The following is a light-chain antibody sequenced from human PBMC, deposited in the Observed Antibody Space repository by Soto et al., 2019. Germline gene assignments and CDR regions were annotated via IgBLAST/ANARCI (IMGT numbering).Light chain of an antibody. CDR1: SSNIGINY. CDR2: DNN. J-gene: IGLJ3*02. V-gene: IGLV1-51*01. Sequence: QSVLTQPPSVSAAPGQKVTISCSGGSSNIGINYVSWYQQLPGTAPKLLIYDNNQRPSGIPDRFSCSKSGTSATLGITGLQTGDEALYYCGAWDSGQSAGVVFGGGTKLTVL. CDR3: GAWDSGQSAGVV.